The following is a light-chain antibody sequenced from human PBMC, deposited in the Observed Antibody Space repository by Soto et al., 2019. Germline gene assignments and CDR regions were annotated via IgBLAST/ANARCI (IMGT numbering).Light chain of an antibody. CDR1: QDISNY. CDR3: QQYDNRPLT. Sequence: DIQMTQSPSSLSASVGDRVTITCQASQDISNYLNWYQQKPGKAPKLLIYDASNLERGVPSRFSGSGSGTEFTFTISSLQPEDIATYYCQQYDNRPLTFGGGTKVEIK. CDR2: DAS. J-gene: IGKJ4*01. V-gene: IGKV1-33*01.